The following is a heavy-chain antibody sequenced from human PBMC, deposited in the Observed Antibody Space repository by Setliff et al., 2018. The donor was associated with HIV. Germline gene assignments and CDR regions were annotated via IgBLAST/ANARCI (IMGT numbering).Heavy chain of an antibody. CDR2: ISAYNGNT. Sequence: GASVKVSCKASGYTFTSYGISWVRQAPGQGLEWMGWISAYNGNTNYAQKLQGRVTMTTDTSTSTAYMEPRSLRSDDTAVYYCAREEDPLFDDSSGYSPGYWGQGTLVTVSS. D-gene: IGHD3-22*01. CDR1: GYTFTSYG. J-gene: IGHJ4*02. CDR3: AREEDPLFDDSSGYSPGY. V-gene: IGHV1-18*01.